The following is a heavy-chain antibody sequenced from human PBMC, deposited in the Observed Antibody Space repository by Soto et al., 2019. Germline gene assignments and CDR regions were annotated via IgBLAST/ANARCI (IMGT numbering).Heavy chain of an antibody. D-gene: IGHD4-17*01. CDR1: GFTFDDYA. CDR2: ISWDSSTI. Sequence: EMQLVESGGGLVQPGRSLRLSCAASGFTFDDYAMHWVRQAPGKGLEWVSGISWDSSTIVYADSVKGRFTISRDNAKNSLYLQMNSLRAEDTALYFCAKGDRAYGDALYVDYWGQGTLVAVSS. CDR3: AKGDRAYGDALYVDY. J-gene: IGHJ4*02. V-gene: IGHV3-9*01.